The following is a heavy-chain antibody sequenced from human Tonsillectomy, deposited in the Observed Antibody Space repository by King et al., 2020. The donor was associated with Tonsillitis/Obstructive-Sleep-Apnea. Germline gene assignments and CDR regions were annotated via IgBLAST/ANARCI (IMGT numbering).Heavy chain of an antibody. V-gene: IGHV4-59*01. CDR1: GGSISSYY. CDR2: IYYSGST. D-gene: IGHD2-8*01. J-gene: IGHJ3*02. Sequence: QLQESGPGLVKPSETLSLTCTVSGGSISSYYWSWIRQPPGKGLEWIGYIYYSGSTNYNPSLKSRVAISVDTSKNQFSLELSSATAADTALYYCARDMVLEAGGDAFDIWGQGSMVTVSS. CDR3: ARDMVLEAGGDAFDI.